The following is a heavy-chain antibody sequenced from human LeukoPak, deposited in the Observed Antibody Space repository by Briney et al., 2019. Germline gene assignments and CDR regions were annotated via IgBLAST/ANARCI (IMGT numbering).Heavy chain of an antibody. CDR3: AKEEGWGVNVFDY. CDR2: IRYDGGNQ. J-gene: IGHJ4*02. Sequence: GGSLRLSCAASGFTFSSYGMHWFAKPPGRGREAGAFIRYDGGNQYYTDSVKGRFTISRDNSKNTIYLQMNSLSAEDTAVYYCAKEEGWGVNVFDYWGQGALVTVSS. V-gene: IGHV3-30*02. D-gene: IGHD3-10*01. CDR1: GFTFSSYG.